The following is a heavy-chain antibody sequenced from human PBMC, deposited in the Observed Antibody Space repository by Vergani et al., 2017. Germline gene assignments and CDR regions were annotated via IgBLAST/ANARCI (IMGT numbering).Heavy chain of an antibody. Sequence: QVQLQESGPRLVKPSQTLVLTCSVSGDSISNGGHYWSWIRQPAGKGLEWIGRIYNDGGTNYNSSLKSRVTIFLDASKNAFSLKLTSVTAADTAVYYCAGRNFGKRVIDKWGQGFLVTVSS. CDR2: IYNDGGT. CDR3: AGRNFGKRVIDK. CDR1: GDSISNGGHY. V-gene: IGHV4-61*02. J-gene: IGHJ4*02. D-gene: IGHD3-10*01.